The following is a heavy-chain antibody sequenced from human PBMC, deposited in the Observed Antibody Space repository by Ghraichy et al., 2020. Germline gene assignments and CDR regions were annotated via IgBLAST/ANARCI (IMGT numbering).Heavy chain of an antibody. Sequence: ASVKVSCKASGYTFTGYYMHWVRQAPGQGLEWMGWINPNSGGTNYAQKFQGRVTMTRDTSISTAYMELSRLRSDDTAVYYCARDTSIAALRSKIDYGMDVWGQGTTVTVSS. V-gene: IGHV1-2*02. CDR1: GYTFTGYY. CDR3: ARDTSIAALRSKIDYGMDV. D-gene: IGHD6-6*01. CDR2: INPNSGGT. J-gene: IGHJ6*02.